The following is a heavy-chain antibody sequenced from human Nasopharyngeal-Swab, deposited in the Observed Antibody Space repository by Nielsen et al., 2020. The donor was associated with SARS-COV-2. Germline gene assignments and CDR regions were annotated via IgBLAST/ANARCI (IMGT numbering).Heavy chain of an antibody. J-gene: IGHJ4*02. Sequence: GESLKISCAASGFIFSASAIHWVRQASGKGLEWVGRIGDKDHNYATAYGASVQGRFTISRDDSKNTAFLQMDSLKTEDTALYYCTTDFYFDYWGQGTLVAVSS. V-gene: IGHV3-73*01. CDR2: IGDKDHNYAT. CDR3: TTDFYFDY. CDR1: GFIFSASA.